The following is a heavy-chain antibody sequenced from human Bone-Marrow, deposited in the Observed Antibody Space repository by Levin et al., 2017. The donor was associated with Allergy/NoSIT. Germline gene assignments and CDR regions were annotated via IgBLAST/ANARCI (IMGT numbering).Heavy chain of an antibody. CDR2: IPHDGANT. J-gene: IGHJ5*01. CDR1: GFHFNSYG. CDR3: ARGPGLAVGKGYFDS. V-gene: IGHV3-30*03. Sequence: HAGGSLRLSCAASGFHFNSYGVHWVRQAPGKGLEWVAAIPHDGANTYYTDSVRGRFTISRDNSKNTLFVEMNSLRVENTAVYYCARGPGLAVGKGYFDSWGQGTLVTVSS. D-gene: IGHD6-19*01.